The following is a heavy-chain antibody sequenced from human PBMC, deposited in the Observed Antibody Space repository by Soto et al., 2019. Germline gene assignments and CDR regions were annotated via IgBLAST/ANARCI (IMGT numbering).Heavy chain of an antibody. J-gene: IGHJ5*02. CDR2: ISYDGSNK. CDR3: AKGGGSYYFGWFDP. Sequence: PGGSLRLSCAASGFTFSSYGMHWVRRNPGKGLEWVAVISYDGSNKYYADSVKGRFTISRDNSKNTLYLQMNSLRAEDTAVYYCAKGGGSYYFGWFDPWGQGTLVTVSS. V-gene: IGHV3-30*18. D-gene: IGHD1-26*01. CDR1: GFTFSSYG.